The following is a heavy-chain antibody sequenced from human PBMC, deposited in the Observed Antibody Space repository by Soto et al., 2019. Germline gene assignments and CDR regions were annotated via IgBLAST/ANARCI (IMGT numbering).Heavy chain of an antibody. CDR2: ISSNGGTT. D-gene: IGHD1-7*01. CDR3: VRRVSGNYDY. J-gene: IGHJ4*02. Sequence: EVQLAESGGGMVQPGGSLRLSCVASGFTFSSYDMHWVRQAPGKGLEYVSSISSNGGTTYYGNSVKGRFTISRDNSKNTLYLQMGSXXAXXXXXXXCVRRVSGNYDYWGQGTLVTVSS. CDR1: GFTFSSYD. V-gene: IGHV3-64*01.